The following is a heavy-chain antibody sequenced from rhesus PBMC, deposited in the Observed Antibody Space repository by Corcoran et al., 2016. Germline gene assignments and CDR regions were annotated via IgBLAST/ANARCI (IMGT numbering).Heavy chain of an antibody. D-gene: IGHD1-44*01. CDR2: FGGRSGST. J-gene: IGHJ4*01. CDR3: ARRSGNYHDY. CDR1: GYSISSGYG. V-gene: IGHV4-127*01. Sequence: QVQLQESGPGLVKPSETLSLTCAVSGYSISSGYGWSWSRQPPGKGLEWIGYFGGRSGSTNYNPSLKSRVTISKDTSKNQCSLKLSSVTAADTAVYYCARRSGNYHDYWGQGVLVTVSS.